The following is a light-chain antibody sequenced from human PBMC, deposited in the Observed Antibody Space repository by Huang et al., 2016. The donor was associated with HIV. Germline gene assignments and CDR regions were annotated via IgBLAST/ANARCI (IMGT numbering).Light chain of an antibody. J-gene: IGKJ1*01. Sequence: DIQMTQSPSSLSASVGDRVTITCRASQGISNSLAWYQQKPGKAPKLLLYDASKLESGGPFRFSGSGSGTNYTLTISSLQPEDSATYYCQQYYTIRAFGQGTKVEVK. CDR2: DAS. CDR3: QQYYTIRA. CDR1: QGISNS. V-gene: IGKV1-NL1*01.